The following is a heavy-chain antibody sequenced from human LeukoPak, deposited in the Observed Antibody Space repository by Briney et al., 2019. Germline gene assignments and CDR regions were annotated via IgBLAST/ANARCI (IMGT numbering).Heavy chain of an antibody. Sequence: GGSLRLSCAVSGFPFSSHAMSWVRQTPERGLEWVSATSGSGRTTYYADSVKGRFTISRDNSKNTLYLQMNSLRAEDTAVYYCARDYYDSSGSDYWGQGTLVTVSP. V-gene: IGHV3-23*01. CDR2: TSGSGRTT. D-gene: IGHD3-22*01. CDR3: ARDYYDSSGSDY. J-gene: IGHJ4*02. CDR1: GFPFSSHA.